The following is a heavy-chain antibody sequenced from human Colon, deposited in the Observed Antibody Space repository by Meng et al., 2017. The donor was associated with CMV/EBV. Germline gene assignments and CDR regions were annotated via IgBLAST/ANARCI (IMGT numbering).Heavy chain of an antibody. Sequence: GESLKISCAASGFSFSSYAMSWVRQAPGKGLEWVSEIYSGGTAASYADSVKGRFTVSRDNSRNMVYLQMNSLRVDDTAVYYCGKQLAAAGLCIDYWGQGTPVTVSS. D-gene: IGHD6-13*01. CDR1: GFSFSSYA. CDR3: GKQLAAAGLCIDY. V-gene: IGHV3-23*03. CDR2: IYSGGTAA. J-gene: IGHJ4*02.